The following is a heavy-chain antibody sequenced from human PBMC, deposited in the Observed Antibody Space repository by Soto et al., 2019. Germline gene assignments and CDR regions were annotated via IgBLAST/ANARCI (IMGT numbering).Heavy chain of an antibody. D-gene: IGHD1-1*01. CDR3: ARGRYGDH. Sequence: QVHLVQSGAEVKKPGASVKVSCKGSGYTFTSYGITWVRQAPGQGLEWMGWISAHDGNTDYAQKLQGRVTVTRDTSTSTAYMELRSLRSDDTAVYYCARGRYGDHWGQGALVTVSS. CDR2: ISAHDGNT. V-gene: IGHV1-18*01. CDR1: GYTFTSYG. J-gene: IGHJ4*02.